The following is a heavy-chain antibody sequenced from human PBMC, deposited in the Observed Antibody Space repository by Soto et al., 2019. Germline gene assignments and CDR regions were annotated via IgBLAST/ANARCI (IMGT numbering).Heavy chain of an antibody. CDR2: ISGSGGST. V-gene: IGHV3-23*01. CDR3: AKTRGYSIPTGMDV. CDR1: GFTFSSYA. D-gene: IGHD6-13*01. Sequence: PGGSLRLSCAASGFTFSSYATSWVRQAPGKGLEWVSAISGSGGSTYYADSVKGRFTISRDNSKNTLYLQMNSLRAEDTAVYYCAKTRGYSIPTGMDVWGQGTTVTVSS. J-gene: IGHJ6*02.